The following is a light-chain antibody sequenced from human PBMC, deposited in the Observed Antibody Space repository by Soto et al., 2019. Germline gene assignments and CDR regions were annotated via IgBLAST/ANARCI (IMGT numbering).Light chain of an antibody. J-gene: IGLJ1*01. Sequence: QSVLAQSPSASGTPGQRVTISCSGSTSNIGSNTVHWYQQLPGTAPKLLMYRNNQRPSGVPDRFSGSKSGTSASLAISGLQSEDEADYYCAAWDDSLDGYVFGTGTKVTV. V-gene: IGLV1-44*01. CDR1: TSNIGSNT. CDR3: AAWDDSLDGYV. CDR2: RNN.